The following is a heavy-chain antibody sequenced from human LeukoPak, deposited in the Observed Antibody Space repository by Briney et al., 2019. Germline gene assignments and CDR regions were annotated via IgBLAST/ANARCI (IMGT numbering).Heavy chain of an antibody. V-gene: IGHV4-59*01. CDR1: GGSISSYY. Sequence: SETLSLTCTVSGGSISSYYWSWIRQPPGKRLEWIGYIYYGGSTNYNPSLKSRVTISLDTSKNQFSLKLSSVTAADTAVYYCARDYGGNSPPFDPWGQGTLVTVSS. CDR2: IYYGGST. D-gene: IGHD4-23*01. CDR3: ARDYGGNSPPFDP. J-gene: IGHJ5*02.